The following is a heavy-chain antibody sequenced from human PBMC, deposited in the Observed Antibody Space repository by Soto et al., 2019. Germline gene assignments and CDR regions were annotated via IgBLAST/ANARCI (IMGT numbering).Heavy chain of an antibody. Sequence: QVQLVQSGAEVKKPGSSVKVSCKASGGTFSSYAISWVRQAPGQGLEWMGGIIPIFGTANYAQKFQGRVTMTADESTSTAYRELSSVRSEDTAVYYCGSKGGGNTWRFTYYYYGMDVWVQGTTVTDS. CDR1: GGTFSSYA. CDR3: GSKGGGNTWRFTYYYYGMDV. V-gene: IGHV1-69*12. J-gene: IGHJ6*02. D-gene: IGHD2-15*01. CDR2: IIPIFGTA.